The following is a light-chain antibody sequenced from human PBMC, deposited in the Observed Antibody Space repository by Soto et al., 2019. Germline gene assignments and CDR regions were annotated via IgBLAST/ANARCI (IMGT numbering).Light chain of an antibody. Sequence: DIQMTQSPSSLSASVGDRVTITCQASQNINNYLNWYQQKPGRAPKLLIYDASNLEAGVPSRFSGSGSGTDFTLNISSLQPEDFATYYCQQSYATPRTFGQGTKVDIK. V-gene: IGKV1-39*01. CDR3: QQSYATPRT. CDR2: DAS. CDR1: QNINNY. J-gene: IGKJ1*01.